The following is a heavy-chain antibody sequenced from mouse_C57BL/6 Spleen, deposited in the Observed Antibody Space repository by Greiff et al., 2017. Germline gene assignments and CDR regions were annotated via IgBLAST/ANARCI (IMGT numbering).Heavy chain of an antibody. CDR2: IDPETGGT. Sequence: QVQLQQSGAELVRPGASVTLSCKASGYTFTDYEMHWVKQTPVHGLEWIGAIDPETGGTAYNQKFKGKAILTADKSSSTAYMELRSLTSEDSAVYYCTRGDYVYARDYWGQGTSVTVSS. CDR1: GYTFTDYE. D-gene: IGHD1-1*02. J-gene: IGHJ4*01. CDR3: TRGDYVYARDY. V-gene: IGHV1-15*01.